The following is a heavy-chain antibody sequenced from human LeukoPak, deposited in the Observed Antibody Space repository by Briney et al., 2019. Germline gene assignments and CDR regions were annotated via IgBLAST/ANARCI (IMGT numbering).Heavy chain of an antibody. CDR1: GGSITGYY. D-gene: IGHD3-10*01. CDR3: ARLWLGELLPMDN. Sequence: NASETLSLTCTVSGGSITGYYGSWIRQAPGKGLEWIGHIYSSGSTNYNPSLKSRVTISVDTSKNQFSLRLSSVTAADTAMYYCARLWLGELLPMDNWGQGTLVTVSS. J-gene: IGHJ4*02. V-gene: IGHV4-59*08. CDR2: IYSSGST.